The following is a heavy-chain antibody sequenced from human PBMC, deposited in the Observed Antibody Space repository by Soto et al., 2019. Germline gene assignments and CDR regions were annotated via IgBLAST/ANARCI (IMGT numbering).Heavy chain of an antibody. CDR3: AKEDCTTASCYGGIDY. CDR2: ISVSGDKS. CDR1: GFTFSNFA. J-gene: IGHJ4*02. D-gene: IGHD2-2*01. V-gene: IGHV3-23*01. Sequence: GGSLRLSCAASGFTFSNFAMSWVRQAPGKGLEWVSTISVSGDKSYYADSVKGRFTISRDSSQNALYLLINSLRADDTAVYYYAKEDCTTASCYGGIDYWGQGA.